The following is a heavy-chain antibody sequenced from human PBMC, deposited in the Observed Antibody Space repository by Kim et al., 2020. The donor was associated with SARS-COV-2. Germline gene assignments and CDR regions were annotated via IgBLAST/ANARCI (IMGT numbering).Heavy chain of an antibody. Sequence: RYSPSLKNRLTITEDTSKNQVVLTMTKMDPVDTATYYCAHSDIAMAGTFDDWGQGTLVTVSS. D-gene: IGHD6-19*01. CDR3: AHSDIAMAGTFDD. J-gene: IGHJ4*02. V-gene: IGHV2-5*01.